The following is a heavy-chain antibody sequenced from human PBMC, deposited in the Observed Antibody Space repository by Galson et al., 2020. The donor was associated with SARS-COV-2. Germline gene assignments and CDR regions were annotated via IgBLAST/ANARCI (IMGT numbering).Heavy chain of an antibody. V-gene: IGHV3-53*04. J-gene: IGHJ3*02. CDR3: ARDSLITGDGAFDI. CDR1: GFTVSSNY. CDR2: IYSGGST. Sequence: QLGESLKISCAASGFTVSSNYMSWVRQAPGKGLEWVSVIYSGGSTYYADSVKGRFTISRHNSKNTLYLQMNSLRAEDTAVYYCARDSLITGDGAFDIWGQGTMVTVSS. D-gene: IGHD4-17*01.